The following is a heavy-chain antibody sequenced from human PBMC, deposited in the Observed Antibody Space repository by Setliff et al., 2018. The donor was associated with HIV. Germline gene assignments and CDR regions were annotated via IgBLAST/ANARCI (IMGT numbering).Heavy chain of an antibody. D-gene: IGHD3-16*02. CDR3: ARESLHLGELSSNPDASDI. J-gene: IGHJ3*02. CDR2: FYETGYT. V-gene: IGHV4-38-2*02. CDR1: GDFISSAYY. Sequence: PSETLSLTCTVSGDFISSAYYWGWIRQPPGKGLEWIGSFYETGYTYYTPSLKSRVIISLDTSKNHLALKLTSVTAADTAVYYCARESLHLGELSSNPDASDIWGQGTMVTVSS.